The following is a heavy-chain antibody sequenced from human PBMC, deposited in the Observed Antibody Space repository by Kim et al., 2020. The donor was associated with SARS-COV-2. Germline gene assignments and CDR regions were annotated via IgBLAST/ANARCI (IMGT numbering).Heavy chain of an antibody. CDR2: IWYDGSNK. CDR3: ARVMYYGWGTYYYYYGMDV. Sequence: GGSLRLSCAASGFTFSSYGMHWVRQAPGKGLEWVAVIWYDGSNKYYADSVKGRFTISRYNSKNTLYLQMNSLRAEDTAVYYCARVMYYGWGTYYYYYGMDVWGQGTTVTVSS. J-gene: IGHJ6*02. D-gene: IGHD3-10*01. CDR1: GFTFSSYG. V-gene: IGHV3-33*01.